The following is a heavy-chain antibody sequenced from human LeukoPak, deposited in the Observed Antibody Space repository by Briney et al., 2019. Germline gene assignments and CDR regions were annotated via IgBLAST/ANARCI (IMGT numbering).Heavy chain of an antibody. Sequence: GGSLRLSCAASGFTFSSYAMSWVRQAPGKGLEWVSAISGSGGSTYYADSVKGRFTISRDNSKNTLYLQMNSLRAEDTAVYYCAKSIAVAGTSTWFDPQGQRTLVSVPS. V-gene: IGHV3-23*01. J-gene: IGHJ5*02. CDR1: GFTFSSYA. CDR2: ISGSGGST. CDR3: AKSIAVAGTSTWFDP. D-gene: IGHD6-19*01.